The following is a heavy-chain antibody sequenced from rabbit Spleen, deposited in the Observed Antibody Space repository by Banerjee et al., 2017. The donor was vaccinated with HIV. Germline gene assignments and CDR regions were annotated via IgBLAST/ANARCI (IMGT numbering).Heavy chain of an antibody. D-gene: IGHD6-1*01. V-gene: IGHV1S45*01. Sequence: QEQLEESGGDLVKPEGSLTLTCTASGFSFSSGYWICWVRQAPGKGLEWIGCISAGSSGTTYYASWAKGRFTISKTSSTTVTLQMTSLTAADTATYFCARDENYYFYATYGMDLWGQGTLVTVS. CDR2: ISAGSSGTT. J-gene: IGHJ6*01. CDR3: ARDENYYFYATYGMDL. CDR1: GFSFSSGYW.